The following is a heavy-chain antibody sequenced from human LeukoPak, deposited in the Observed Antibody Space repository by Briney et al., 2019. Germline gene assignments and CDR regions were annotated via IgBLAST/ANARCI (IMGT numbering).Heavy chain of an antibody. CDR1: GFTFGSYW. CDR3: AKTVTYYYDSSGNYYFDY. CDR2: IKQDGSEK. Sequence: PGGSLRLSCAASGFTFGSYWMRWVRQAPGKGLEWVANIKQDGSEKNYVDSVKGRFTISRDNAKNSLYLQMNSLRAEDTAVYYCAKTVTYYYDSSGNYYFDYWGQGTLVTVSS. V-gene: IGHV3-7*03. J-gene: IGHJ4*02. D-gene: IGHD3-22*01.